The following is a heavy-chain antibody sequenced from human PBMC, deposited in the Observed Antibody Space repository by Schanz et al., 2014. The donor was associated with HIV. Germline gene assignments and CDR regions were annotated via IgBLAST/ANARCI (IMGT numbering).Heavy chain of an antibody. CDR1: GFTLSDYY. J-gene: IGHJ6*02. Sequence: QVQLVESGGGLVKPGGSLRLSCAASGFTLSDYYMSWIRQAPGKGLEWVAYISSSGNTINYADSVKGRFTISRDNAKNSLYLQMNSLRAEDRAVYYCARDRMTANWKNGMDVWGQGTTVTVSS. D-gene: IGHD2-21*02. V-gene: IGHV3-11*04. CDR3: ARDRMTANWKNGMDV. CDR2: ISSSGNTI.